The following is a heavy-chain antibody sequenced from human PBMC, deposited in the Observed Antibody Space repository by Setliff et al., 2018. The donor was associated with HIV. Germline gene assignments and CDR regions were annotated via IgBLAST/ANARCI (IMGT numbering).Heavy chain of an antibody. CDR2: INHSGST. CDR1: GGSFSGSY. J-gene: IGHJ2*01. Sequence: SETLPLTCAVYGGSFSGSYWSWIRQPPGKGLEWIGEINHSGSTNYNPSLKSRVTISVDTYKNQFSLKVTSLTAADTAVYYCASRIFGDYARYFDLWGRGTLVTVSS. CDR3: ASRIFGDYARYFDL. D-gene: IGHD4-17*01. V-gene: IGHV4-34*01.